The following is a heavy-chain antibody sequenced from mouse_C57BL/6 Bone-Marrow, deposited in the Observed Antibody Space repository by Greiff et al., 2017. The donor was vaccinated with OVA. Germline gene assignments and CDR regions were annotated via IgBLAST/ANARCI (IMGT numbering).Heavy chain of an antibody. V-gene: IGHV1-50*01. Sequence: VQLQQSGAELVKPGASVKLSCKASGYTFTSYWMQWVKQRPGQGLEWIGEIDPSDSYTNYNQKFKGKATLTVDTSSSTAYMQLSSLTSEDSAVYYCARSGYYYGSSYVYAMDYWGQGTSVTVSS. CDR1: GYTFTSYW. D-gene: IGHD1-1*01. CDR3: ARSGYYYGSSYVYAMDY. CDR2: IDPSDSYT. J-gene: IGHJ4*01.